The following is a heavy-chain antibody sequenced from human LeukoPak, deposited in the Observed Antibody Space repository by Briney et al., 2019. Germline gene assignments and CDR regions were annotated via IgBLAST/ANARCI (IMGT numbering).Heavy chain of an antibody. CDR3: ARDVYCSSTTCSYYFDY. J-gene: IGHJ4*02. Sequence: GASVKVSCKASGGTFSSSAISWVRQAPGQGLEWMGRIIPIFGTANYAQKFQGRVTITADESTSTAYMELSSLRSEDTAVYYCARDVYCSSTTCSYYFDYWGQGTLVTVSS. D-gene: IGHD2-2*01. CDR1: GGTFSSSA. V-gene: IGHV1-69*13. CDR2: IIPIFGTA.